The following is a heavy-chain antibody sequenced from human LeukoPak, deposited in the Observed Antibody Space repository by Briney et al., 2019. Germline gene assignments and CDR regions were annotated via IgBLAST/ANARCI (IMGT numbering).Heavy chain of an antibody. D-gene: IGHD1-26*01. CDR1: GYTFSTYE. V-gene: IGHV1-18*01. Sequence: ASVKVSCKASGYTFSTYEITWVRQAPGQGLEWMGRISTHNGNRVYAQKFQGRVILTTDTSTSTAYMELRSLISDDTAVYYCAKVVGASPGNAFDIWGQGTMVTVSS. J-gene: IGHJ3*02. CDR3: AKVVGASPGNAFDI. CDR2: ISTHNGNR.